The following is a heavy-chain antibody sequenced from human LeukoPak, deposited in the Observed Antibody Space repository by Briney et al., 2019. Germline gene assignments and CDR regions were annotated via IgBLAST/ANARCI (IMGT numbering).Heavy chain of an antibody. CDR2: IGSDTSNI. V-gene: IGHV3-21*01. CDR3: ASDGGVRAMDV. J-gene: IGHJ6*02. D-gene: IGHD3-16*01. Sequence: GRSLRLSCTASGFTFSDYAMSWVRQAPGKGLEWVSCIGSDTSNIYYADSVKGRFTISRDNAKNSLYLQMNSLRADDTAVYYCASDGGVRAMDVWGQGTTVTVSS. CDR1: GFTFSDYA.